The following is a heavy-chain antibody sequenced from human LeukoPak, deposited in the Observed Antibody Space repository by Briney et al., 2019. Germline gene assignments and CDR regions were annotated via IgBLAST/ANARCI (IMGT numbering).Heavy chain of an antibody. V-gene: IGHV3-7*01. J-gene: IGHJ4*02. D-gene: IGHD2-15*01. CDR2: IKKTGSET. Sequence: PGGSLRLSCAGSGFTFSSYAMNWVRQAPGKGLERVAYIKKTGSETYYVDSVKGRFTITRDNTRSSLFLQMYSLRAEDTAVYFCAREDGYCSGGNCYSYFDSWGQGTLVTVSS. CDR1: GFTFSSYA. CDR3: AREDGYCSGGNCYSYFDS.